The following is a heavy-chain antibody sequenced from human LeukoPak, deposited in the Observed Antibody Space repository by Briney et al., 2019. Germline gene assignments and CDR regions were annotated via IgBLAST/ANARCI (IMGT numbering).Heavy chain of an antibody. CDR3: ARGEPGGFWSGYAYYYYYMDV. J-gene: IGHJ6*03. V-gene: IGHV1-2*02. CDR2: INPNSGGT. CDR1: GYTFTGYY. D-gene: IGHD3-3*01. Sequence: ASVKVSCKASGYTFTGYYMHWVRQAPGQGLEWMGWINPNSGGTNYAQKFQGRVTMTRDTSISTAYMELSSLRSEDTAVYYCARGEPGGFWSGYAYYYYYMDVWGKGTTVTVSS.